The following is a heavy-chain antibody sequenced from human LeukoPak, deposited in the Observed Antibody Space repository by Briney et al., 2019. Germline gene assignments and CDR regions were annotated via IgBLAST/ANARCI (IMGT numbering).Heavy chain of an antibody. J-gene: IGHJ4*02. CDR2: IYYSGST. V-gene: IGHV4-59*08. Sequence: SETLSLTCTVSGGSISSYYWSWIRQPPGKGLEWIGYIYYSGSTNYNPSLKSRVTISVDTSKNQFSLKLSSVTAADTAVYYCASGLERRGMTPLDYWGQGTLVTVSS. D-gene: IGHD1-1*01. CDR1: GGSISSYY. CDR3: ASGLERRGMTPLDY.